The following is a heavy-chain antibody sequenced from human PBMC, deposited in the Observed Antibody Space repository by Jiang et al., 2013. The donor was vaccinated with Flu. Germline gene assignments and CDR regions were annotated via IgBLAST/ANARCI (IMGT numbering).Heavy chain of an antibody. CDR3: ARDDSGSQY. CDR2: INPSGGST. CDR1: GYTFTNYY. V-gene: IGHV1-46*01. Sequence: SGAEVKKPGASVKVSCKASGYTFTNYYMHWVRQAPGQGLEWMGIINPSGGSTGYSQKFQDRVTVTRDTSTSTVYMELSSLRSEDTAVYYCARDDSGSQYWGQGTLVTVSS. D-gene: IGHD3-10*01. J-gene: IGHJ4*02.